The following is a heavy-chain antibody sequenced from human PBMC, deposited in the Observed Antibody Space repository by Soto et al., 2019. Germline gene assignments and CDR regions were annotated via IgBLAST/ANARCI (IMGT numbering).Heavy chain of an antibody. D-gene: IGHD6-19*01. V-gene: IGHV3-33*01. CDR1: GFTFSGHA. CDR2: IWYDGSNK. Sequence: QVQVVESGGGVVQPGRSLRLSCTASGFTFSGHAMHWVRQPPGKGLEWVAQIWYDGSNKYYADSVKGRFTISRANSKNTLYVQMDSLSVEDTAVYYCARDGQSLAPYALDVWGQGTSVTVSS. CDR3: ARDGQSLAPYALDV. J-gene: IGHJ6*02.